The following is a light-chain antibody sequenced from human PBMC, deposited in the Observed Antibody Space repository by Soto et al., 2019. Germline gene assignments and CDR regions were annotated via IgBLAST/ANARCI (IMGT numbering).Light chain of an antibody. CDR2: GAS. CDR3: QQYGSSLWT. CDR1: QSVSSSY. V-gene: IGKV3-20*01. J-gene: IGKJ1*01. Sequence: ELVLMQAPATLSLSPGERATHSCRASQSVSSSYLAWYQQKPGQAPRLLIYGASSRATGIPDRFSGSGSGTDFTLTISRLEPEDFAVYYCQQYGSSLWTFCQGTKVDIK.